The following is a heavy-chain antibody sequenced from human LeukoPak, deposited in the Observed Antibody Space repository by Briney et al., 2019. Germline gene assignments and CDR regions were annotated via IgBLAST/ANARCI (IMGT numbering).Heavy chain of an antibody. CDR2: ISYDGSNK. J-gene: IGHJ3*02. V-gene: IGHV3-30*18. CDR3: AKENSIFGVVVIQDAFDI. CDR1: GFTFSSYG. D-gene: IGHD3-3*01. Sequence: PGRSLRLSCAASGFTFSSYGMHWVRQAPGKGLKWVAVISYDGSNKYYADSVKGRFTISRDNSKNTLYLQMNSLRAEDTAVYYCAKENSIFGVVVIQDAFDIWGQGTMVTVSS.